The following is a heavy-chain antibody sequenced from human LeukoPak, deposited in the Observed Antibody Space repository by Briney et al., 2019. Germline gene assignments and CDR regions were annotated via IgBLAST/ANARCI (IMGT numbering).Heavy chain of an antibody. J-gene: IGHJ4*02. CDR3: ARGLRDILTGYYVDYFDS. CDR2: INHSGST. D-gene: IGHD3-9*01. V-gene: IGHV4-34*01. Sequence: SEALSLTCAVYGGSFSGHYWNWIRQPPGKGLEWIGEINHSGSTNYNPSLKSRVTISEDTSKNQFSLKLTSVAAADTAVYYCARGLRDILTGYYVDYFDSWGQGNLVTVSS. CDR1: GGSFSGHY.